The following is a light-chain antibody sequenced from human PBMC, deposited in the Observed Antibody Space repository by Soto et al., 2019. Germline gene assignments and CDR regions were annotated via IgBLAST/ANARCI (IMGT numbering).Light chain of an antibody. CDR2: MAS. Sequence: DIQLTQSPSTLSASVGDRVTITCRASQSITNWLAWYQQKPGKAPKVLIHMASSLKSGVPSRFSGSGSGTEFTLTNTSLQPDDSATYYCQQYNSLSSVSFGGGTKVEI. J-gene: IGKJ4*01. CDR3: QQYNSLSSVS. V-gene: IGKV1-5*03. CDR1: QSITNW.